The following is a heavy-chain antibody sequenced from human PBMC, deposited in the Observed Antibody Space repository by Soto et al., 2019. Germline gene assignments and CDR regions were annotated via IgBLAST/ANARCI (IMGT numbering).Heavy chain of an antibody. D-gene: IGHD4-17*01. Sequence: QVQLQESGPGLVKPSGTLSLTCVVSGVSISSNNWWSWVRQPPGKGLEWIGEIYHSGSTNYNASLKSRVTISVNESKSQFSLKLNSVTAAATAVQYCARRTVTEVYWVQGTLVTVSS. J-gene: IGHJ4*02. CDR3: ARRTVTEVY. CDR1: GVSISSNNW. V-gene: IGHV4-4*02. CDR2: IYHSGST.